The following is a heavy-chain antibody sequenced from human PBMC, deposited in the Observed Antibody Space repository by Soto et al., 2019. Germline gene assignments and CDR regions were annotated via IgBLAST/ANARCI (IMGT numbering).Heavy chain of an antibody. J-gene: IGHJ5*02. V-gene: IGHV4-59*08. CDR3: ARHPLKLGRVVAALDNWFDP. Sequence: PSETLSLTCIVSGGSFGNYYWSWIRQSPGNRLEWIGYIYYTGSANYNPSLRGRVTMSVDTSKNQFSLKLSSVTAADTAVYYCARHPLKLGRVVAALDNWFDPWGQGTLVTVSS. D-gene: IGHD2-15*01. CDR2: IYYTGSA. CDR1: GGSFGNYY.